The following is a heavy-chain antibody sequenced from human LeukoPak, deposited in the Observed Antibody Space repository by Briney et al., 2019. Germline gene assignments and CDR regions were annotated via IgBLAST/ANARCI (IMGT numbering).Heavy chain of an antibody. V-gene: IGHV1-18*01. D-gene: IGHD1-26*01. CDR1: GYTFINYG. CDR3: ARGGSYRSESVDY. CDR2: ISAYNGDT. J-gene: IGHJ4*02. Sequence: ASVKVSCKASGYTFINYGITWVRQAPGQGLEWMGWISAYNGDTKNPQKFQGRVTMTTDTSTTTVYMELRSLRSDDTAVYYCARGGSYRSESVDYWGQGTLVTVSS.